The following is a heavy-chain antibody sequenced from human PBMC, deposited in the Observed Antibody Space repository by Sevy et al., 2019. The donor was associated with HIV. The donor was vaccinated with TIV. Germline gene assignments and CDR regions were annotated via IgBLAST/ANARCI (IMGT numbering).Heavy chain of an antibody. J-gene: IGHJ4*02. CDR3: AREGCTKPHDY. D-gene: IGHD2-8*01. Sequence: GGSLRLSCEASEFTFSKYSMSWVRQAPGKGLEWVSTFSFGCGRINYADSVKGRFTISRDDSKNTLYLQMNSMRAEDTVVYYCAREGCTKPHDYWGQGTLVTVSS. V-gene: IGHV3-23*01. CDR1: EFTFSKYS. CDR2: FSFGCGRI.